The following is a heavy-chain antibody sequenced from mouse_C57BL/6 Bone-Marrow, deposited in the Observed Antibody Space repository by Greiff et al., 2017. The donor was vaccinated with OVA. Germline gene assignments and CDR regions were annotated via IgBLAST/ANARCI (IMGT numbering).Heavy chain of an antibody. CDR3: ARDRGSTTRYFDV. CDR2: ISDGGSYT. V-gene: IGHV5-4*01. J-gene: IGHJ1*03. Sequence: EVKLMESGGGLVKPGGSLKLSCAASGFTFSSYAMSWVRQTPEKRLEWVATISDGGSYTYYPDNVKGRFTISRDNAKNNLYLQMSHLKSEDTAMYYCARDRGSTTRYFDVWGTGTTVTVSS. CDR1: GFTFSSYA. D-gene: IGHD2-14*01.